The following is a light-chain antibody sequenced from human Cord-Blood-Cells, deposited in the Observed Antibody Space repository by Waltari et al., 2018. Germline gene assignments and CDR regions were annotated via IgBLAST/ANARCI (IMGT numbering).Light chain of an antibody. V-gene: IGLV2-14*01. Sequence: QSALTQPASVSGSPGQSITISCTGTSSDVGGYNYVSLYQQHPGKAPKLMIYDGSHRPSGVSNRFSGSKSGNTASLTISGLQAEDEADYYCSSYTSSSTLVFGGGTKLTVL. CDR2: DGS. CDR1: SSDVGGYNY. J-gene: IGLJ3*02. CDR3: SSYTSSSTLV.